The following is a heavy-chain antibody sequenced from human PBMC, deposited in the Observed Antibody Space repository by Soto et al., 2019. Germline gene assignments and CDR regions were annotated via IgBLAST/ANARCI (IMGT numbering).Heavy chain of an antibody. CDR1: GGSISSSSYY. V-gene: IGHV4-39*01. D-gene: IGHD3-22*01. CDR3: ARHHGFYDTSVNYIRDLYFDR. CDR2: ISYSGST. J-gene: IGHJ2*01. Sequence: QLQLQESGPGLVKPSETLSLTCTVSGGSISSSSYYWGWVRQPPGKGLEWIATISYSGSTHYTPSRKARDSLAVDTSRNQFPVNLSSVTAADTAVYSFARHHGFYDTSVNYIRDLYFDRWGRGTLVTVSS.